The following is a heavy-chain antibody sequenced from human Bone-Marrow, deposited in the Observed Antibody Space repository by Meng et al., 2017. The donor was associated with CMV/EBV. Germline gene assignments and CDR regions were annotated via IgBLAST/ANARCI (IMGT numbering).Heavy chain of an antibody. CDR3: ARVRIAARPVKGTRLYYFDY. CDR2: IYYSGST. V-gene: IGHV4-39*07. J-gene: IGHJ4*02. Sequence: GSLRLSCTVSGGSISSSSYYWGWIRQPPGKGLEWIGSIYYSGSTYYNPSLKSRVTISVDTSKNQFSLKLSSVTAADTAVYYCARVRIAARPVKGTRLYYFDYWGQGTLVTVSS. CDR1: GGSISSSSYY. D-gene: IGHD6-6*01.